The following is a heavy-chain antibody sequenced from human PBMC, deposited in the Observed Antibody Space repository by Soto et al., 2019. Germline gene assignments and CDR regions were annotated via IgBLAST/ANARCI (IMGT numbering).Heavy chain of an antibody. V-gene: IGHV4-4*07. J-gene: IGHJ3*01. CDR1: GGSISGCC. D-gene: IGHD2-21*01. CDR2: IYSSGAT. CDR3: ARGPLCGNACYLDV. Sequence: PSETRSLSCTVAGGSISGCCWSWVRQPAGKGLEWIGRIYSSGATKYNPSLRNRVTISVDTSTDQYSPNLASMTAADTAVYLCARGPLCGNACYLDVWGQGPKVTVS.